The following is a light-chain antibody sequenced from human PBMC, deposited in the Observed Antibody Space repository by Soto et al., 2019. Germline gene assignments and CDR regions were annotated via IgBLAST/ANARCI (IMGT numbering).Light chain of an antibody. Sequence: DVQMSQSPSTVSASVGDRVTVTCRASQSINTWLAWYQQKPGKAPKLLIYHASTLESGVPSRFSGSGSGTEITLTSSSLQPDDFATHYCQQYISYSFGQGTKVDIK. J-gene: IGKJ1*01. CDR2: HAS. V-gene: IGKV1-5*01. CDR1: QSINTW. CDR3: QQYISYS.